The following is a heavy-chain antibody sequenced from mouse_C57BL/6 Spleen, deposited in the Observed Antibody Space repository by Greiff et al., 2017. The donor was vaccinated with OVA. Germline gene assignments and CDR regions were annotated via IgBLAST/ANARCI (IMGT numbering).Heavy chain of an antibody. D-gene: IGHD1-1*01. V-gene: IGHV1-50*01. CDR3: ARGFPYYGSRTGAMDY. Sequence: QVQLQQPGAELVKPGASVKLSCKASGYTFTSYWMQWVKQRPGQGLEWIGEIDPSDSYTNYTQKFKGKATLTVDTSSSTAYMQLSSLTSEDSAVYYCARGFPYYGSRTGAMDYWGQGTSVTVSS. J-gene: IGHJ4*01. CDR2: IDPSDSYT. CDR1: GYTFTSYW.